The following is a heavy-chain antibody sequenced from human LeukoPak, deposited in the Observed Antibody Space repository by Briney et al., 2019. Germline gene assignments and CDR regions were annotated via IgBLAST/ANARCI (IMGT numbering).Heavy chain of an antibody. J-gene: IGHJ6*02. CDR3: AREYHGMDV. V-gene: IGHV3-53*01. Sequence: AGSLTLSCTASGLSGTNNYMNWLRQAAGKGLEWVSVIYTGGTTHYADSVNGRFAISRDNSKNTLCLQMNSLRAEDTAVYYCAREYHGMDVWGQGTTVTVSS. CDR2: IYTGGTT. CDR1: GLSGTNNY.